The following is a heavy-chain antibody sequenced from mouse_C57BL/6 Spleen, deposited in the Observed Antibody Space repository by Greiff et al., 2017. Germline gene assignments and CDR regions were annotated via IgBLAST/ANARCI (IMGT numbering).Heavy chain of an antibody. V-gene: IGHV2-2*01. J-gene: IGHJ4*01. CDR1: GFSLTSYG. CDR2: IWSGGST. CDR3: ARNSDSSHYYAMDY. D-gene: IGHD3-2*01. Sequence: QVHVKQSGPGLVQPSQSLSITCTVSGFSLTSYGVHWVRQSPGKGLEWLGVIWSGGSTDYNAAFISRLSISKDNSKSQVFFKMNSLQADDTAIYYCARNSDSSHYYAMDYWGQGTSVTVSS.